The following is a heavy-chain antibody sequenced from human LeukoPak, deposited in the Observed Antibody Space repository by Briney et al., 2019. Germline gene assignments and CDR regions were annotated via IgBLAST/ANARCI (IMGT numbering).Heavy chain of an antibody. CDR2: IVVGSGNT. CDR3: AAVAAMVTGYFDY. CDR1: GFTFTSSA. D-gene: IGHD5-18*01. J-gene: IGHJ4*02. V-gene: IGHV1-58*01. Sequence: AASVKVSCKASGFTFTSSAVQWVRQARGQRLEWIGWIVVGSGNTNYAQKFQERVTITRDMSTSTAYMELSSLRSEDTAVYYCAAVAAMVTGYFDYWGQGTLVTVSS.